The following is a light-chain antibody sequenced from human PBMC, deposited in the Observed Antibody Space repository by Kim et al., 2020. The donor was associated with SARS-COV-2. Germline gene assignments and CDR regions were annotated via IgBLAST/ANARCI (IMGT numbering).Light chain of an antibody. V-gene: IGLV3-9*01. CDR1: NIGTKN. CDR3: QVWDSSTGV. Sequence: SYELTQPLSVSVALGQTARITCGGNNIGTKNVHWFQQKPGQAPVLVICGDSNRPSGIPERFSGSNSVNTATLTISRAQPGDEADYYCQVWDSSTGVFGGGTQLTVL. CDR2: GDS. J-gene: IGLJ3*02.